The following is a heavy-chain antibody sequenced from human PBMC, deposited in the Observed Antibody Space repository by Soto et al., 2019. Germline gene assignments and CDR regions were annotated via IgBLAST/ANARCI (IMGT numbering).Heavy chain of an antibody. CDR1: GYTFTSYA. CDR2: INAGNGNT. CDR3: ATGGGVTGLSVFDI. D-gene: IGHD2-21*02. V-gene: IGHV1-3*01. J-gene: IGHJ3*02. Sequence: ASVKVSSQASGYTFTSYAMHWVRQAPGQRLEWMGWINAGNGNTKYSQKYQGRVTITRDTSASTAYMELSRLRSEDTAVYYCATGGGVTGLSVFDIWGQGTMVTVSS.